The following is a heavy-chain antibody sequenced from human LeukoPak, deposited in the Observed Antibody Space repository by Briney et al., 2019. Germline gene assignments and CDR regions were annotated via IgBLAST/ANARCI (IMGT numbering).Heavy chain of an antibody. CDR2: IYATREN. V-gene: IGHV4-4*07. J-gene: IGHJ6*02. CDR1: GGFNNIFY. Sequence: SETLSLTCTVSGGFNNIFYWTWIRQAAGRGWEWIGRIYATRENNYNPSLKSQLTLSVDASKNQFSLRRRSVTAADTAVYYCARESRIRGVSMRESHYFYYYGMNVWGQGTKVIVSS. D-gene: IGHD3-10*01. CDR3: ARESRIRGVSMRESHYFYYYGMNV.